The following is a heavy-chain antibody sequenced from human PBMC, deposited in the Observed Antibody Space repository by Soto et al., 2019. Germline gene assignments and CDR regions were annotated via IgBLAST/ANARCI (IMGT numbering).Heavy chain of an antibody. D-gene: IGHD2-21*02. CDR3: ARDSAVIVVVTGVPGDAFDI. V-gene: IGHV3-30*03. J-gene: IGHJ3*02. Sequence: PGGSLRLSCAASGFTFTRYSMNWVRQAPGKGLEWVAVISYDGSNKYYADSVKGRFTISRDNSKNTLYLQMNSLRAEDTAVYYCARDSAVIVVVTGVPGDAFDIWGQGTMVTVSS. CDR1: GFTFTRYS. CDR2: ISYDGSNK.